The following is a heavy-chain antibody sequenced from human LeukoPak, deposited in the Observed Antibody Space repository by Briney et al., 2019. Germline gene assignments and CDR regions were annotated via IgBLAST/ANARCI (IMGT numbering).Heavy chain of an antibody. Sequence: GGSLRLSCAASGFTFSDYYMSWIRQAPGKGLEWVSYISSSGSTIYYADSVKGRFTISRDNAKNSLYLQMNSLRAEDTAVYYCARGEDEGYCSRTSCYPFDYWGQGTLVTVSS. CDR2: ISSSGSTI. CDR3: ARGEDEGYCSRTSCYPFDY. J-gene: IGHJ4*02. D-gene: IGHD2-2*01. CDR1: GFTFSDYY. V-gene: IGHV3-11*01.